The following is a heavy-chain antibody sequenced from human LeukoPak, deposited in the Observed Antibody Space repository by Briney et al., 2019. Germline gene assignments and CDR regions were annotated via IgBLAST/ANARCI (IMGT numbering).Heavy chain of an antibody. J-gene: IGHJ5*02. CDR2: IYSSGST. V-gene: IGHV4-4*07. Sequence: PSETLSLTCTVSGVSISSYYLIWIRQPAGKGLEWVGRIYSSGSTNYNPSLKSRVTMSVDTSKNQFSLKLSSVTAADTAVYYCARDPSSFGGRFDPWGQGTLVAVSS. D-gene: IGHD3-10*01. CDR3: ARDPSSFGGRFDP. CDR1: GVSISSYY.